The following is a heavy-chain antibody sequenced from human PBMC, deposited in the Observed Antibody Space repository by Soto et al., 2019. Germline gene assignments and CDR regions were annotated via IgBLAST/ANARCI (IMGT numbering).Heavy chain of an antibody. CDR2: INPNSGGT. V-gene: IGHV1-2*04. CDR3: ARERYDYVWGSYRYGSYYYGMDV. Sequence: RASVKVSCKASGYTFTGYYMHWVRQAPGQGLEWMGWINPNSGGTNYAQKFQGWVTMTRDTSISTAYMELSRLRSDDTAVYYCARERYDYVWGSYRYGSYYYGMDVWGQGTTVTVSS. D-gene: IGHD3-16*02. J-gene: IGHJ6*02. CDR1: GYTFTGYY.